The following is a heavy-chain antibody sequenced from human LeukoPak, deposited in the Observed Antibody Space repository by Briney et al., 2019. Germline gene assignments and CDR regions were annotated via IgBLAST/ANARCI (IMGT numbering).Heavy chain of an antibody. D-gene: IGHD3-3*01. V-gene: IGHV4-4*07. Sequence: SETLSLTCTVSGSSISSYYWSLIRQPAGKGLEWIRRIYTSGSTNYNPSLKSRVTMSVDTSKNQFSLKLSSVTAADTAVYYCAREVSGTDFWSGYYNYYYYYMDVWGKGTTVTVSS. J-gene: IGHJ6*03. CDR1: GSSISSYY. CDR2: IYTSGST. CDR3: AREVSGTDFWSGYYNYYYYYMDV.